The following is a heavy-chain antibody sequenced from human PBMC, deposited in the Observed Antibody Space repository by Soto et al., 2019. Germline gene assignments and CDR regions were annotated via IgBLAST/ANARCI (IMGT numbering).Heavy chain of an antibody. D-gene: IGHD2-15*01. CDR1: GFSLSTSGVG. J-gene: IGHJ4*02. CDR3: AHRPSYCRPGSCYSGFDY. Sequence: QITLKESGPTLVKPTQTLTLTCTFSGFSLSTSGVGVGWIRQPPGKALEWLALIYWDDDKRYSPSLKSRLTITQDTSKHPVVLTMTHMDPVDTATYYCAHRPSYCRPGSCYSGFDYWGQGTLVTVSS. V-gene: IGHV2-5*02. CDR2: IYWDDDK.